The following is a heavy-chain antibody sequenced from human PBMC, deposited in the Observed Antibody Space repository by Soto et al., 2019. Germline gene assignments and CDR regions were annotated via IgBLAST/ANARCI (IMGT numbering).Heavy chain of an antibody. CDR3: AKDPVEMAPRTGYYGMDV. V-gene: IGHV3-30*18. D-gene: IGHD5-12*01. CDR2: ISYDGNYK. Sequence: QVRLVESGGGVVQPGRSLRLSCVASGFSFSSYGMHWVRQAPGKGLEWVAVISYDGNYKSYADSVKGRITISRDNSKKTLYLQMNSLRPEDMAVFYCAKDPVEMAPRTGYYGMDVWGQGTKVTVSS. CDR1: GFSFSSYG. J-gene: IGHJ6*02.